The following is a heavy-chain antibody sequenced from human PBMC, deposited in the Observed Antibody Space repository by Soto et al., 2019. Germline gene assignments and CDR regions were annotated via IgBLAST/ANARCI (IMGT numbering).Heavy chain of an antibody. Sequence: QVRLQQWGAGLLKPSETLSLTCAVYGASFSDSYWNWIRQPPGRGLEWIGEINHSGSTIYNTSLESRVTISLATASKQYTLNMMSATAADTAVYYCAREVRSRYFDLWGRGTPVTVSS. CDR1: GASFSDSY. D-gene: IGHD3-16*01. V-gene: IGHV4-34*01. CDR3: AREVRSRYFDL. J-gene: IGHJ2*01. CDR2: INHSGST.